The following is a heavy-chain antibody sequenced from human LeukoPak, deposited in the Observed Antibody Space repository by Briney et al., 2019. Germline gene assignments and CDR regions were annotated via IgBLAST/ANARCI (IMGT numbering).Heavy chain of an antibody. CDR1: GGSISSGGYY. D-gene: IGHD1-26*01. CDR3: AREWVGGATGD. Sequence: SETLSLTCTVSGGSISSGGYYWSWIRQPPGKGLEWIGYIYHSGSTYYNPSLKSRVTISVDRSKNQFSLKLSSVTAADTAVYYCAREWVGGATGDWGQGTLVTVSS. V-gene: IGHV4-30-2*01. J-gene: IGHJ4*02. CDR2: IYHSGST.